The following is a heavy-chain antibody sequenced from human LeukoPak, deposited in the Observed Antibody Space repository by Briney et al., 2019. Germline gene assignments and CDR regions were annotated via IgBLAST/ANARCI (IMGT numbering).Heavy chain of an antibody. CDR3: ARNSGANVYTYSFQY. V-gene: IGHV3-20*04. D-gene: IGHD1-26*01. CDR1: GLTFDDYG. Sequence: GGSLRLSCVASGLTFDDYGMSWVRQAPGKGLEWVSGISWNGGTTTYADSVKGRFTISRDNAKNSLYLQMNSLRVEDTAFYYCARNSGANVYTYSFQYWGRGTLVTVSS. CDR2: ISWNGGTT. J-gene: IGHJ4*02.